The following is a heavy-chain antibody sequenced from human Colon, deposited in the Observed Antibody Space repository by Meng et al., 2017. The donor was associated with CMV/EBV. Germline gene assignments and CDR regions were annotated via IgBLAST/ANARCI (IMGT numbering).Heavy chain of an antibody. CDR2: ISPYNGDT. Sequence: QVLLGQSGGEVKTPWASVKFSCKASGYTFTNYYFHWVRQAPGQVLEWMAYISPYNGDTNYAQRFQGRVALTTDTSTSTVYMELGSLTSDDTATYYCARELARGGYWGQGTLVTVSS. CDR3: ARELARGGY. V-gene: IGHV1-18*04. CDR1: GYTFTNYY. J-gene: IGHJ4*02.